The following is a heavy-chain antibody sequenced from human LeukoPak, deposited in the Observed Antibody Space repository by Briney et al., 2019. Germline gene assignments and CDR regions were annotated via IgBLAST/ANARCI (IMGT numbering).Heavy chain of an antibody. J-gene: IGHJ4*02. D-gene: IGHD2/OR15-2a*01. V-gene: IGHV3-33*01. CDR2: IWFDGSGT. CDR1: GFTFSNYG. CDR3: ARHASTHYFDS. Sequence: GGSLRLPCVASGFTFSNYGMHWVRQAPGKGLEWVAIIWFDGSGTYYADSVKGRVTFSRDNSKNTLYLQMNSLRVEDTAMYYCARHASTHYFDSWGQGTLVTVSS.